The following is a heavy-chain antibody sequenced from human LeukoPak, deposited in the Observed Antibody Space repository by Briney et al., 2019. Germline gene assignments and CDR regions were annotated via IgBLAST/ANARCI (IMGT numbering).Heavy chain of an antibody. CDR2: IISSSSYI. J-gene: IGHJ5*02. Sequence: GGSLRLSCAASGFTFSTYSMNWVRQAPGKGLEWVSSIISSSSYIYYADSVKGRFTISRDNAKNSLYLQMNSLRAEDTAVYYCARGLRGNWFDPWGQGTLVTVSS. D-gene: IGHD3-10*01. CDR3: ARGLRGNWFDP. V-gene: IGHV3-21*01. CDR1: GFTFSTYS.